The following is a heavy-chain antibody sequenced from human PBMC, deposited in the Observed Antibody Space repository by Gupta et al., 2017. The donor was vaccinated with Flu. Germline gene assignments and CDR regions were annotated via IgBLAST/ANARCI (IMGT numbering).Heavy chain of an antibody. Sequence: QVQLVQSGGGVVLPGSSLRLSCAASGFIFSDSGMHWVRQVPGKGLEWMAVMSDDGSNQWYADSVRGRFTIPRDNSENTLILQMNSLGRDDTAVYYCAKGGRHNWNFDGDYWGQGTLVTVSS. CDR3: AKGGRHNWNFDGDY. D-gene: IGHD1-7*01. CDR1: GFIFSDSG. CDR2: MSDDGSNQ. V-gene: IGHV3-30*18. J-gene: IGHJ4*02.